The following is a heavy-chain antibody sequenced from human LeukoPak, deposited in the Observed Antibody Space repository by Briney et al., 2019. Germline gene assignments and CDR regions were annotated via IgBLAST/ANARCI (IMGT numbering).Heavy chain of an antibody. V-gene: IGHV3-15*01. D-gene: IGHD3-10*01. CDR3: ARAMVREFDY. CDR1: GFTFSNTW. CDR2: IKSKTDGGTT. J-gene: IGHJ4*02. Sequence: GGSLRLSCAASGFTFSNTWMSWVRQGPGKGLEWVGRIKSKTDGGTTDYAAPVKGRFTLSRDDSKNTLYLQMNSLRAEDTAVYYCARAMVREFDYWGQGTLVTVSS.